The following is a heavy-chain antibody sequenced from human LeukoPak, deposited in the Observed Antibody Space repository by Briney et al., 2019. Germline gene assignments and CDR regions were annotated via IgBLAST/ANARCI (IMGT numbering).Heavy chain of an antibody. CDR1: GFTFSTYV. V-gene: IGHV3-64D*06. J-gene: IGHJ4*02. CDR2: ISRNGDNT. CDR3: VRGTGY. Sequence: GGSLRLACSVSGFTFSTYVMHWVRQAPGKGLEYVSAISRNGDNTYYADSVKGRFTISRDNSKKTLYLQMSSLRADDTAVYYCVRGTGYWGEGTLVTVSS.